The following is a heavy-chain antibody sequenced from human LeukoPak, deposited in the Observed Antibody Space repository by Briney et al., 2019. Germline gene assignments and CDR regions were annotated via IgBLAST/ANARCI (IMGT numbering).Heavy chain of an antibody. J-gene: IGHJ5*02. V-gene: IGHV3-23*01. CDR3: AKDLGLSRQWLVTWFDP. Sequence: GGSLRLSCAASGFTFSSYAMSGVRQAPGKGLEWVSAISGSGGSTYYADSVKGRFTISRDNSKNTLYLQMNSLRAEDTAVYYCAKDLGLSRQWLVTWFDPWGQGTLVTVSS. CDR1: GFTFSSYA. D-gene: IGHD6-19*01. CDR2: ISGSGGST.